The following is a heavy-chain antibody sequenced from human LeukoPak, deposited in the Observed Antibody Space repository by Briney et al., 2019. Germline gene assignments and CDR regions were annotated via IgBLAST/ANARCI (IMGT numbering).Heavy chain of an antibody. CDR3: AKAEIVVVIVPVFDY. J-gene: IGHJ4*02. V-gene: IGHV3-23*01. CDR2: ISGSGGST. CDR1: GFTFSSYA. Sequence: PGGSLRLSCAASGFTFSSYAMSWVRQAPGKGLEWVSAISGSGGSTYYADSVKGRFTISRDNSKNTLYLQMNSLRAEDTAVYYCAKAEIVVVIVPVFDYWGQGTLVTVSS. D-gene: IGHD3-22*01.